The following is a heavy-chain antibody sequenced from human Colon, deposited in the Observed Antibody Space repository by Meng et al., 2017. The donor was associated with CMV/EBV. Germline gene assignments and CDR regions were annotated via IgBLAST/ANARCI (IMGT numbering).Heavy chain of an antibody. CDR1: PDSIDINRSD. V-gene: IGHV4-39*07. Sequence: QSPEPGPGLVTPPATLSSTGTVSPDSIDINRSDWTWTRQSTGEGLEWIGNIYYTGKTHYNPSLKSRVTISLDTSQKQFSLNLTSVTAADTAIYFCAGVNSTISAITTADWGQGTLVTVSS. CDR3: AGVNSTISAITTAD. D-gene: IGHD3-22*01. CDR2: IYYTGKT. J-gene: IGHJ4*02.